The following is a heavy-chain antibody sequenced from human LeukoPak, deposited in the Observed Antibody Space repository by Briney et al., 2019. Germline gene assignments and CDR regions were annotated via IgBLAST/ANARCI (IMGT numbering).Heavy chain of an antibody. CDR2: ISAYNGNT. D-gene: IGHD4-17*01. CDR1: GYTFTSYG. Sequence: ASVKVSCKASGYTFTSYGISWVRQAPGQGLEWMGWISAYNGNTNYAQKLQGRVTMTTDTSTSTAYMVLRSLRSDDTAVYYCAIDDYGDYFYFQHWGQGTLVTVSS. J-gene: IGHJ1*01. V-gene: IGHV1-18*04. CDR3: AIDDYGDYFYFQH.